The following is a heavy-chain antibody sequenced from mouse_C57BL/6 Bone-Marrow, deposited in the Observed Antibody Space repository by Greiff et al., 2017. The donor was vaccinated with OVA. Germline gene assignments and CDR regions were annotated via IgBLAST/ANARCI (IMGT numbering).Heavy chain of an antibody. J-gene: IGHJ2*01. D-gene: IGHD1-1*01. CDR1: GYTFTSYW. Sequence: QVQLQQPGAALVMPGASVKLSCKASGYTFTSYWMHWVKQRPGPGLEWIGEIAPSDSYTHYNQKFKGKSTLTVDKSSSTAYMQLSRRTAEDSAVDYCAREGYYYDSNAYFDYWGQGTTVTVSS. V-gene: IGHV1-69*01. CDR2: IAPSDSYT. CDR3: AREGYYYDSNAYFDY.